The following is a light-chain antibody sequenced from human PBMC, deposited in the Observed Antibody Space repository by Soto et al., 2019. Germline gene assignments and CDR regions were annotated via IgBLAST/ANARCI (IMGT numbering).Light chain of an antibody. CDR1: QSISSW. Sequence: DIQMTQSRSTLSASVGSRVTITCRASQSISSWLAWYQQKPGKAPKLLIYKTSTLKSGVPSRFSGSGYGTEFNLTISSLQPDDFATYYCQHYNSYSEAFGQGTKVDIK. CDR3: QHYNSYSEA. CDR2: KTS. V-gene: IGKV1-5*03. J-gene: IGKJ1*01.